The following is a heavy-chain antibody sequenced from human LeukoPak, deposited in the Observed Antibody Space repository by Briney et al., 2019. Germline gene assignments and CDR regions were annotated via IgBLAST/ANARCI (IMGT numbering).Heavy chain of an antibody. Sequence: GGSLRLSCAASGFTFSTYAMHWVRQAPGKGLEWVSVISYDGGNKYYADSVKGRFTISRDNSKNTLYLQMNSLGPEDTAVYYCARGSAFDIWGQGTMVTVSS. V-gene: IGHV3-30-3*01. CDR2: ISYDGGNK. CDR1: GFTFSTYA. J-gene: IGHJ3*02. CDR3: ARGSAFDI.